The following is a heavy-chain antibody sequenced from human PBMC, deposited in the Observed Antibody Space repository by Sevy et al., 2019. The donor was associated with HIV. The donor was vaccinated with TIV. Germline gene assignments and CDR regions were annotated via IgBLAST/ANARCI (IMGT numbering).Heavy chain of an antibody. CDR1: GFTFSSYW. J-gene: IGHJ6*02. V-gene: IGHV3-74*01. CDR3: AREGYSSGWLVRNYYYGMDA. CDR2: INSDGSST. D-gene: IGHD6-19*01. Sequence: GGSLRLSCAASGFTFSSYWMHWVRQAPGKGLVWVSRINSDGSSTSYADSVKGRFTISRDNAKNTLYLQMNSLRAEDTAVYYCAREGYSSGWLVRNYYYGMDAWGQGTTVTVSS.